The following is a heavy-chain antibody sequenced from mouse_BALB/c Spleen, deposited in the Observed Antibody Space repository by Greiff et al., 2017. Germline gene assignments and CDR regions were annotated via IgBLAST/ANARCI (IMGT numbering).Heavy chain of an antibody. CDR2: INPSNGRT. CDR3: ARHGNYEWYFDV. D-gene: IGHD2-1*01. V-gene: IGHV1S81*02. Sequence: QVQLKQPGAELVKPGASVKLSCKASGYTFTSYWMHWVKQRPGQGLEWIGEINPSNGRTNYNEKFKSKATLTVDKSSSTAYMQLSSLTSEDSAVYYCARHGNYEWYFDVWGAGTTVTVSS. CDR1: GYTFTSYW. J-gene: IGHJ1*01.